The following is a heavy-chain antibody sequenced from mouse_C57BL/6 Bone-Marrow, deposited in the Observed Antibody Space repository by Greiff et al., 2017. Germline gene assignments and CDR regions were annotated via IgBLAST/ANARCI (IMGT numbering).Heavy chain of an antibody. CDR2: IDPANGDT. D-gene: IGHD2-4*01. CDR1: GFNIKDDY. J-gene: IGHJ1*03. V-gene: IGHV14-4*01. CDR3: TTVGLRRPYWYFDV. Sequence: EVKLMESGAELVRPGASVKLSCTASGFNIKDDYMHWVKQRPEQGLEWIGWIDPANGDTEYASKFQGKATITADTSSNTAYLQLSSLTSEDTAVDYCTTVGLRRPYWYFDVWGTGTTVTVSS.